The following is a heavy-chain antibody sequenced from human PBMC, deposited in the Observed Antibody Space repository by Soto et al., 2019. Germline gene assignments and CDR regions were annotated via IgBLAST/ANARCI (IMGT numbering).Heavy chain of an antibody. V-gene: IGHV1-69*13. J-gene: IGHJ4*02. CDR3: ARGAPLIHYYDSSGYSRPLDY. Sequence: SVKVSCKASGGTFSSYAISWVRQAPGQGLEWMGGIIPIFGTANYAQKFQGRVTITADESTSTAYMELSSLRSEDTAVYYCARGAPLIHYYDSSGYSRPLDYWGQGTLVTVSS. D-gene: IGHD3-22*01. CDR1: GGTFSSYA. CDR2: IIPIFGTA.